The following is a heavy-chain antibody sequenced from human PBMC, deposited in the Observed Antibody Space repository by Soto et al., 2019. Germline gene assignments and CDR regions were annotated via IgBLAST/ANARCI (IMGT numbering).Heavy chain of an antibody. V-gene: IGHV1-69*13. CDR1: GGTFSSYA. CDR2: IIPIFGTA. D-gene: IGHD3-16*02. J-gene: IGHJ6*02. CDR3: EAEMTFGKLSVV. Sequence: SVKVSCKASGGTFSSYAISWVRQAPGQGLEWMGGIIPIFGTANYAQKFQGRVTITADESTSTVYMQLSSLRLDDTAVYYCEAEMTFGKLSVVWGQGTTVTVSS.